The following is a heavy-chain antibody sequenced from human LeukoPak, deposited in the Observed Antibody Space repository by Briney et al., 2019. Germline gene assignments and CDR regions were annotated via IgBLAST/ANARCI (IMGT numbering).Heavy chain of an antibody. V-gene: IGHV3-30*03. Sequence: GRSLRLSCAASGFTLSSYGMHWVRQAPGKGLEWVAVISYDGSNKYYADSVKGRFTISRDNSKNTLYLQMNSLRAEDTAVYYCARAILTPGGATVTRYFDYWGQGTLVTVSS. D-gene: IGHD4-17*01. CDR2: ISYDGSNK. CDR3: ARAILTPGGATVTRYFDY. J-gene: IGHJ4*02. CDR1: GFTLSSYG.